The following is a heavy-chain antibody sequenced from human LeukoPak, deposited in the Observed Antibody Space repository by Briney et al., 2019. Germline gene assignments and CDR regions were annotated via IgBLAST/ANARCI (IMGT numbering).Heavy chain of an antibody. CDR2: IYYSGST. J-gene: IGHJ4*02. Sequence: SETLSLTCTVSGGSISSSSYHWGWIRQPPGKGLEWIGSIYYSGSTYYNPSLKSRVTISVDTSKNQFSLKLSSVTAADTAVYYCATVPLTYDSSGYYVDYWGQGTLVTVSS. CDR1: GGSISSSSYH. CDR3: ATVPLTYDSSGYYVDY. D-gene: IGHD3-22*01. V-gene: IGHV4-39*07.